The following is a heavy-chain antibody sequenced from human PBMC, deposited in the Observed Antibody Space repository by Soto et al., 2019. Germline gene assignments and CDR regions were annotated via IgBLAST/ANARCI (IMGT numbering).Heavy chain of an antibody. CDR2: MNPNSGNT. V-gene: IGHV1-8*01. CDR1: GYTFTSYD. J-gene: IGHJ4*02. Sequence: ASVKVSCKASGYTFTSYDINWVRQATGQGLEWMGWMNPNSGNTGYAQKFQGRVNMTRNTSISTAYMELSSLRSEDTAVYYCARGQISWFGELYFDYWGQGTLVTVSS. D-gene: IGHD3-10*01. CDR3: ARGQISWFGELYFDY.